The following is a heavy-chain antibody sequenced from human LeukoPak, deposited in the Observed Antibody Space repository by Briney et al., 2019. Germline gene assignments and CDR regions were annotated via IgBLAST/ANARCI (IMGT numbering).Heavy chain of an antibody. Sequence: RASETLSLTCAVSGYSISSGYYWGWIRQPPGKGLEWIGSIYHSGSTYYNPSLKSRVTISVDTSKNQFSLKLSSVTAADTAVYYCARLTASYYDFWSGSTPDYWGQGTLVTVSS. CDR1: GYSISSGYY. J-gene: IGHJ4*02. CDR3: ARLTASYYDFWSGSTPDY. V-gene: IGHV4-38-2*01. CDR2: IYHSGST. D-gene: IGHD3-3*01.